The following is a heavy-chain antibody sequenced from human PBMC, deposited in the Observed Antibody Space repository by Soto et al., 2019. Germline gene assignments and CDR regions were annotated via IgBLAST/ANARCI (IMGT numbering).Heavy chain of an antibody. D-gene: IGHD3-22*01. V-gene: IGHV3-23*01. Sequence: GGSLRLSYAASGFTFSSYAMSWVRQAPGKGLEWVSAISGSGGSTYYADSVKGRFTISRDNSKNTLYLQMNSLRAEDTAVYYCAKDSYYDSSGYYYDDAFDIWGQGTMVTVSS. CDR2: ISGSGGST. CDR3: AKDSYYDSSGYYYDDAFDI. J-gene: IGHJ3*02. CDR1: GFTFSSYA.